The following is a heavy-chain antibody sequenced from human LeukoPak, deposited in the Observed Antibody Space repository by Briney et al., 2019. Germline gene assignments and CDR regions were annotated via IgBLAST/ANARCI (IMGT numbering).Heavy chain of an antibody. CDR1: GGSINSYY. Sequence: PSETLSLTCTVSGGSINSYYWSWIRQPPGKGLEWIGYIYYSGGTNYNPSLKSRVTLSVDSSQNQFSLKLTSVTAADTAVYYCARGQGYCSTTSCYVFDFWGQGALLTVSS. CDR3: ARGQGYCSTTSCYVFDF. CDR2: IYYSGGT. D-gene: IGHD2-2*01. J-gene: IGHJ4*02. V-gene: IGHV4-59*01.